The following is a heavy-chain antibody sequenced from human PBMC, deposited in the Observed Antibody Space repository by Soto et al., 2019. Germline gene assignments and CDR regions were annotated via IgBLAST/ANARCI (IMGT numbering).Heavy chain of an antibody. CDR3: AKVRDTAMAHDAFDI. D-gene: IGHD5-18*01. J-gene: IGHJ3*02. CDR1: GFTFDDYA. CDR2: ISWNSGSI. Sequence: PGGSLRLSCAASGFTFDDYAMHWVRQVPGKGLEWVSGISWNSGSIGYADSVKGRFTISRDNAKNSLYLQMNSLRAEDTALYYCAKVRDTAMAHDAFDIWGQGTMVTVSS. V-gene: IGHV3-9*01.